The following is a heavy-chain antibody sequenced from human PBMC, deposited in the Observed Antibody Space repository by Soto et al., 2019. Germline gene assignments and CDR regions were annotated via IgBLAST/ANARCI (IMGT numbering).Heavy chain of an antibody. CDR1: GFTFTSFS. CDR3: AREWSTSGDLDY. J-gene: IGHJ4*02. Sequence: QVQLVESGGGVVQPGRSLKLSCAASGFTFTSFSMQWVRQAPGKGLEWVAVISYDGSIEYYADSVKGRFTISRDNSKNTLYLQMYSLRTEDTAVCFCAREWSTSGDLDYWGQGTLVTVSS. V-gene: IGHV3-30-3*01. CDR2: ISYDGSIE. D-gene: IGHD3-10*01.